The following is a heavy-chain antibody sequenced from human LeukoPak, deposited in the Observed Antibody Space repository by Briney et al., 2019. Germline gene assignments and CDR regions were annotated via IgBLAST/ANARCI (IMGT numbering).Heavy chain of an antibody. CDR1: GGSISPYY. J-gene: IGHJ6*03. CDR3: ARAFYPGYYGYMAV. Sequence: SETLSLTCTVSGGSISPYYWSWIRQPPGKGLEWIGYIYYSGSTNYNPSLKSQVTISVDTSKNHFSLKLSSVTAADTAAYYCARAFYPGYYGYMAVWGKGTTVTVSS. D-gene: IGHD3-3*02. V-gene: IGHV4-59*01. CDR2: IYYSGST.